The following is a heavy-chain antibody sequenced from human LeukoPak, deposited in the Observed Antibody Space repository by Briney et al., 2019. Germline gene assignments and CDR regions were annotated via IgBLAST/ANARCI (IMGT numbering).Heavy chain of an antibody. CDR3: ARDRQEYSYGANFDY. CDR1: GYTFSTYG. V-gene: IGHV1-2*02. J-gene: IGHJ4*02. D-gene: IGHD5-18*01. Sequence: ASVRVSCKASGYTFSTYGISWVRQAPGQGLEWMGWINPNSGGTNYAQKFQGRVTMTRDTSISTAYMELSRLRSDDTAVYYCARDRQEYSYGANFDYWGQGTLVTVSS. CDR2: INPNSGGT.